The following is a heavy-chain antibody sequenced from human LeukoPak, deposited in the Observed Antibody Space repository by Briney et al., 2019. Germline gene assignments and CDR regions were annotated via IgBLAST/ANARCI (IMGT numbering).Heavy chain of an antibody. Sequence: GGSLRLSCVASGFTFSSYVMSWGRQAPGKGLEWVSGISDSGGSTYYADSVKGRFTISRDNSKNTLYLQMNSLRAEDTAVYYCAKGIATTGPYYYVMDVWGQGTPVTVSS. CDR3: AKGIATTGPYYYVMDV. D-gene: IGHD6-13*01. CDR2: ISDSGGST. CDR1: GFTFSSYV. J-gene: IGHJ6*02. V-gene: IGHV3-23*01.